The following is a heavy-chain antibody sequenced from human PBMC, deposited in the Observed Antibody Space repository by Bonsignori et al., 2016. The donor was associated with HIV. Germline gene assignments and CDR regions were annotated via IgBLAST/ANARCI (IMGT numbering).Heavy chain of an antibody. D-gene: IGHD7-27*01. CDR2: TYYRSKWYN. J-gene: IGHJ5*02. V-gene: IGHV6-1*01. Sequence: WIRQSPSRGLEWLGRTYYRSKWYNDYAVSVKSRITINPDTSKNQFSLQLNSVTPEDTAVYYCARDGGWSNWDRRRDWFDPWGQGTLVTVSS. CDR3: ARDGGWSNWDRRRDWFDP.